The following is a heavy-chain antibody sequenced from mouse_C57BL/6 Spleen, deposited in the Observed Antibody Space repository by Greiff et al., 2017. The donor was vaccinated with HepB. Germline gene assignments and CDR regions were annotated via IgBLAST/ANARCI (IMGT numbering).Heavy chain of an antibody. Sequence: VQLKESGGDLVKPGGSLKLSCAASGFTFSSYGMSWVRQTPDKRLEWVATISSGGSYTYYPDSVKGRFTISRDNAKNTLYLQMSSLKSEDTAMYYCARQNYGSSSFYFDYWGQGTTLTVSS. J-gene: IGHJ2*01. CDR3: ARQNYGSSSFYFDY. D-gene: IGHD1-1*01. V-gene: IGHV5-6*01. CDR2: ISSGGSYT. CDR1: GFTFSSYG.